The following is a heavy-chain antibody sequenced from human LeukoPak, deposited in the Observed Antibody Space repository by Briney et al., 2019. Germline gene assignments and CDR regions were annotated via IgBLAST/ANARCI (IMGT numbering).Heavy chain of an antibody. Sequence: GASVKVSCKASRYTFTGYYMHWVRQAPGQGLEWMGWINPNSGGTNDAQKFQGRVTMTRDTSISTAYMELSRLRSDDTAVYYCARGSRIFGVVIRYYYYYMDVWGKGTTVTVSS. CDR2: INPNSGGT. D-gene: IGHD3-3*01. J-gene: IGHJ6*03. CDR3: ARGSRIFGVVIRYYYYYMDV. CDR1: RYTFTGYY. V-gene: IGHV1-2*02.